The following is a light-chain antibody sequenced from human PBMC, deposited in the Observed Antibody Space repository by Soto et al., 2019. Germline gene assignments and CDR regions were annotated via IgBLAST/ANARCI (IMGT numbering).Light chain of an antibody. Sequence: EIVLTQSPGTLSLSPGERATLSYRASQSVSSSYLAWYQQKPGQAPRLLIYGASSRATGIPDRFSGSGSGTDFTLTIGRLEPEDFAVYYCQQYGTSLTVGGGTKVDSK. CDR3: QQYGTSLT. CDR1: QSVSSSY. J-gene: IGKJ4*01. CDR2: GAS. V-gene: IGKV3-20*01.